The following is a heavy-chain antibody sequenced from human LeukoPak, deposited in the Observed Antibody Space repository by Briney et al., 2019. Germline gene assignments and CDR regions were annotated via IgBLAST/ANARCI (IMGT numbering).Heavy chain of an antibody. CDR1: GYTFTSYG. CDR2: ISAYNGNT. D-gene: IGHD3-3*01. V-gene: IGHV1-18*01. J-gene: IGHJ4*02. Sequence: ASVKVSCKASGYTFTSYGISWVRQAPGQGLEWMGWISAYNGNTNYAQKLQGRVTMTTDTSTSTAYMELRSLRSEDTAVYYCARELQYYDFWSGFDYWGQGTLVTVSS. CDR3: ARELQYYDFWSGFDY.